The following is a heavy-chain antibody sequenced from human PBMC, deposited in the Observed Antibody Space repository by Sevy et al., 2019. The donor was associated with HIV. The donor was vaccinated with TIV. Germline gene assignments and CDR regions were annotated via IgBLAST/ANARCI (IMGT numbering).Heavy chain of an antibody. CDR3: AKDRVSGTYYTGDFDY. CDR1: GFTFSTYA. CDR2: ISSRGGDT. J-gene: IGHJ4*02. D-gene: IGHD3-10*01. Sequence: GGSLRLSCAASGFTFSTYAMTWVRQAPGKGLEWVSVISSRGGDTYYAASVKGRFTISRDNSNNTLYLQMNSLRAEDTAVYYCAKDRVSGTYYTGDFDYWGQGTLVTVSS. V-gene: IGHV3-23*01.